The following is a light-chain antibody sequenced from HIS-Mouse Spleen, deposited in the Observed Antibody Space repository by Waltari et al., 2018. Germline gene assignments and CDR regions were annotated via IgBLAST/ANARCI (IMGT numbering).Light chain of an antibody. CDR3: AAWDDSLNGAV. Sequence: QSVLTQPPSASGTPGQRVTISCSGSSSNIGSNTVNWYQQLPGTAPKLLIYSNNQRPSGVPDRCSGSKSGTSASRAISGLQSEDEADYYCAAWDDSLNGAVFGGGTQLTVL. J-gene: IGLJ7*01. V-gene: IGLV1-44*01. CDR2: SNN. CDR1: SSNIGSNT.